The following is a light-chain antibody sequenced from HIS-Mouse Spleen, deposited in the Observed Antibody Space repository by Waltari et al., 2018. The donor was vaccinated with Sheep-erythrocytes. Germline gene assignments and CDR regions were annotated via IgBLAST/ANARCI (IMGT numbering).Light chain of an antibody. Sequence: QSALTQPRSVSGSPGQSVTISCPGPSSDVGGYNYVHWYQQHPGKAPKLMIYDVSKRPSGVPDRFSGSKSGNTASLTISGLQAEDEADYYCCSYAGSYTLYVFGTGTKVTVL. CDR3: CSYAGSYTLYV. CDR2: DVS. CDR1: SSDVGGYNY. V-gene: IGLV2-11*01. J-gene: IGLJ1*01.